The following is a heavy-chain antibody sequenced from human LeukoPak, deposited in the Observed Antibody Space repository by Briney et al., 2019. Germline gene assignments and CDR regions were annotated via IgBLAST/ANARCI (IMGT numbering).Heavy chain of an antibody. V-gene: IGHV3-23*01. CDR3: ANGNRCTSPNCLGYYYFYMDV. Sequence: GGSLRLSCAASGFTFSSYAMNWVRQAPGRGLEGGTGLSGSGGHTFYAGSVKGRFTISRDNSKNTLYLQMNSLRAEDTAVYYCANGNRCTSPNCLGYYYFYMDVWGKGTTVTVSS. CDR1: GFTFSSYA. J-gene: IGHJ6*03. CDR2: LSGSGGHT. D-gene: IGHD2-8*01.